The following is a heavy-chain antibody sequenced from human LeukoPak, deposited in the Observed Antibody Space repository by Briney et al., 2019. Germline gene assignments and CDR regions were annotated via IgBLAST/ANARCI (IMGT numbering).Heavy chain of an antibody. CDR2: IYYSGST. CDR1: GGSISSGGYY. D-gene: IGHD1-26*01. V-gene: IGHV4-31*03. CDR3: ARTGGSPPRGWFDP. J-gene: IGHJ5*02. Sequence: SQTLFLTCTVSGGSISSGGYYWSWIRQHPGKGLEWIGYIYYSGSTYYNPSLKSRVTISVDTSKNQFSLKLSSVTAADTAVYYCARTGGSPPRGWFDPRGQGTLVTVSS.